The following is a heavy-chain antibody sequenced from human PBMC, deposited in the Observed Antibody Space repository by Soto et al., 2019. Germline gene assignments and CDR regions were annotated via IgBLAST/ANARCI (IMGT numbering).Heavy chain of an antibody. Sequence: EVQLVESGGDLVQPGGSRRLSCAAPGSPFSIYGMAWVRQSPGKGLEWVASMNQHGSDIQYVDSVRGRFTISRDNARNLLYLQMNNLRVEDTAIYYCATDTYCPATCYRGHGNWGQGTLVTVSS. J-gene: IGHJ4*02. D-gene: IGHD2-8*02. CDR3: ATDTYCPATCYRGHGN. CDR1: GSPFSIYG. CDR2: MNQHGSDI. V-gene: IGHV3-7*03.